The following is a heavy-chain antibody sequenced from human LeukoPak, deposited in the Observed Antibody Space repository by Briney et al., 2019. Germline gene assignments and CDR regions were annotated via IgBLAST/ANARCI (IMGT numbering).Heavy chain of an antibody. D-gene: IGHD3-10*01. CDR1: GYTFTSYG. Sequence: ASVKVSCKASGYTFTSYGISWVRQAPGQGLEWMGWISAYNGNTNYAQKLQGRVTMTTDTSTSTAYMELRSLRSDDTAVYYCASATPITMVRGVTLNWFDPWGQGTLVAVSS. J-gene: IGHJ5*02. CDR3: ASATPITMVRGVTLNWFDP. CDR2: ISAYNGNT. V-gene: IGHV1-18*01.